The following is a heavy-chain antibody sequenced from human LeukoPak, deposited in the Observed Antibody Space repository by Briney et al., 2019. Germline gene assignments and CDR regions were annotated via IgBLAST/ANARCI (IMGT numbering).Heavy chain of an antibody. V-gene: IGHV1-69*13. D-gene: IGHD6-19*01. CDR1: GGTFSSYA. Sequence: GASVKVSCKASGGTFSSYAISWVRQAPGQGLEWMGGIXXIFGTANYAQKFQGRVTITADESTSTAYMELSSLRSEDTAVYYCARAGGMYSSGWYYHAFDIWGQGTMVTVSS. CDR2: IXXIFGTA. CDR3: ARAGGMYSSGWYYHAFDI. J-gene: IGHJ3*02.